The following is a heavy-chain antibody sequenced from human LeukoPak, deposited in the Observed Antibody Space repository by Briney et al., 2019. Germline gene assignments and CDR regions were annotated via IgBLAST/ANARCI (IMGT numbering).Heavy chain of an antibody. D-gene: IGHD2-15*01. J-gene: IGHJ4*02. Sequence: ASETLSITCAVYGGSFSGYYWSWIRQPPGKGLEWIGEINHSGSTNYNPSLKSRVTISVDTSKNQFSLKLSSVTAADTAVYYCASCRMPHRLFDYWGQGTLVTVSS. CDR2: INHSGST. CDR1: GGSFSGYY. CDR3: ASCRMPHRLFDY. V-gene: IGHV4-34*01.